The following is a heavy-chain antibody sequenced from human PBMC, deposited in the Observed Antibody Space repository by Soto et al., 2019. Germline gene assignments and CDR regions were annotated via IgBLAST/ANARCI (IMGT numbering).Heavy chain of an antibody. CDR1: GGSFSCYY. Sequence: SETLSLTCAVYGGSFSCYYWSWIRQPPGKGLEWIGEINHSGSTNYNPSLKSRVTISVDTSKNQFSLKLSSVTAADTAVYYCARVIVVVPAAILGGMDVWAQGTTVTVS. CDR2: INHSGST. CDR3: ARVIVVVPAAILGGMDV. D-gene: IGHD2-2*01. V-gene: IGHV4-34*01. J-gene: IGHJ6*02.